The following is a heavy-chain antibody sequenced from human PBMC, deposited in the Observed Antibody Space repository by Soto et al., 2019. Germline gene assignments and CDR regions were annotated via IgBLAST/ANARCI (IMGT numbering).Heavy chain of an antibody. D-gene: IGHD6-13*01. V-gene: IGHV1-3*01. CDR1: GYTFTSYG. CDR2: INADNGNT. CDR3: ASGIAAAGRDVWFDP. Sequence: ASVKVSCKASGYTFTSYGISWVRQTPGQRLEWMGWINADNGNTKYSQKFQGRVTITRDTSASTAYMELSSLRSEDTAVYYCASGIAAAGRDVWFDPWGQGTLVTVSS. J-gene: IGHJ5*02.